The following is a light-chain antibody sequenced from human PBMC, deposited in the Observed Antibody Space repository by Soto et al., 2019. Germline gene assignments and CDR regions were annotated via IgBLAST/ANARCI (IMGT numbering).Light chain of an antibody. CDR1: QSVSSY. J-gene: IGKJ3*01. CDR3: QQSSNWPPS. CDR2: DAS. Sequence: EIVLTQSPATLSLSPGXRATLSCRASQSVSSYLAWYQQKPGQAPRLLIYDASNRATGIPARFSGSGSGTDFTLTISSLEPEDFAVYYCQQSSNWPPSFGPGTKGDIK. V-gene: IGKV3-11*01.